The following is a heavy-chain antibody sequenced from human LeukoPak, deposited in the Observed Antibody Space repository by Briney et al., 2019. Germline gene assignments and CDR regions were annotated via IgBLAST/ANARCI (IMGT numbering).Heavy chain of an antibody. CDR3: ARGLYYYDSNGRTPYDY. V-gene: IGHV1-8*01. J-gene: IGHJ4*02. Sequence: ASVEVSCKASGYTFISYDINWVRQATGQGLEWMGWMNPNSGTTGYAQKFQGRVSMTRNTSIGTAYMELSSLKSEDTAVYYCARGLYYYDSNGRTPYDYWGQGTLVTVSS. D-gene: IGHD3-22*01. CDR2: MNPNSGTT. CDR1: GYTFISYD.